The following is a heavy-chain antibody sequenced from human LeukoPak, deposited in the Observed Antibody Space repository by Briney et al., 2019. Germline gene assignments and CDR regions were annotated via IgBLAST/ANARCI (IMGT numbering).Heavy chain of an antibody. CDR2: IYYSGGT. D-gene: IGHD2/OR15-2a*01. CDR1: GGSISSYY. V-gene: IGHV4-59*08. J-gene: IGHJ3*02. Sequence: PSETLSLTCTVSGGSISSYYWSGIRQPPGKGLEGIGYIYYSGGTNYNPSLKSRVTISVDTSKNQFSLKLSSVTAADTAVYYCAGSYFSVGAFDIWGEGTMVTVSS. CDR3: AGSYFSVGAFDI.